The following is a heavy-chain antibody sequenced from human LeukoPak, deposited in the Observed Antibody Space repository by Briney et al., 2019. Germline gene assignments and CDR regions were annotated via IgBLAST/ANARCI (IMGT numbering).Heavy chain of an antibody. CDR3: AREEDYTNAFDI. CDR2: IGSSSSYI. J-gene: IGHJ3*02. Sequence: GGSLRLSCAASGFTFSSYEMNWVRQAPGKGLEWVSYIGSSSSYIYYADSVKGRFTISRDNAKNSLYLQMNSLRAEDTAVYYCAREEDYTNAFDIWGQGTMVTVSS. V-gene: IGHV3-21*05. CDR1: GFTFSSYE. D-gene: IGHD4-11*01.